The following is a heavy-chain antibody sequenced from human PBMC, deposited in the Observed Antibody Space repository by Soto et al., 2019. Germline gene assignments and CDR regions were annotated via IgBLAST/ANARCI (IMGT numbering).Heavy chain of an antibody. Sequence: PSQTLSLTCAISGDSVSSNSATWNWIRQFPSRGLEWLGRTYYWSRWNNDYAASVKSRISVNPDTSKNQLSLQLNSVTPEDTAVYFCARGGKIAAAGLDYWGQGILVTVSS. V-gene: IGHV6-1*01. CDR1: GDSVSSNSAT. J-gene: IGHJ4*02. D-gene: IGHD6-13*01. CDR3: ARGGKIAAAGLDY. CDR2: TYYWSRWNN.